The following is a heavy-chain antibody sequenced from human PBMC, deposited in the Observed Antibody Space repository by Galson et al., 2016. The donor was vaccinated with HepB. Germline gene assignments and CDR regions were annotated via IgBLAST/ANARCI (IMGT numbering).Heavy chain of an antibody. CDR1: GYAYTSYG. J-gene: IGHJ5*02. CDR2: ISAANGNT. Sequence: SVKVSCKASGYAYTSYGINWLRQAPGQGPEWMGWISAANGNTLHAPKFQGRVTLTTDTSTSTAYMELTSLKSDDTAVYYCARSSFGVSNPWGQGTLVTVSS. CDR3: ARSSFGVSNP. D-gene: IGHD3-3*01. V-gene: IGHV1-18*01.